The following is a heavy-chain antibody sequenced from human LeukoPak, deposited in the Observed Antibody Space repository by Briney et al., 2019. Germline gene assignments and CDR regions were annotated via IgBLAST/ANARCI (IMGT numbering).Heavy chain of an antibody. CDR3: ARHRSGYAFDY. CDR2: IYHSGST. V-gene: IGHV4-34*01. D-gene: IGHD3-22*01. J-gene: IGHJ4*02. Sequence: KPSETLSLTCAVYGGSFSGYYWSWIRQPPGKGLEWIGSIYHSGSTYYNPSLKSRVTISVDTSKNQFSLKLSSVTAADTAVYYCARHRSGYAFDYWGQGTLVTVSS. CDR1: GGSFSGYY.